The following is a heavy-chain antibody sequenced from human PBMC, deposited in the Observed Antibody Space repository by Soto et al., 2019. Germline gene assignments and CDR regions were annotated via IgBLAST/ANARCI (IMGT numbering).Heavy chain of an antibody. CDR2: IDPSGGAT. J-gene: IGHJ4*02. CDR1: GYTFTSHS. D-gene: IGHD6-19*01. V-gene: IGHV1-46*03. Sequence: QVQLVQSGAEVKKPGASVMVSCRASGYTFTSHSMHWVRQAPGQGLEWMGMIDPSGGATTDAQKFQGRVTITRDTSTTTVYLELSSLRPGDTAVYSCSRGLWQWLFDDWCQGTLVTVSS. CDR3: SRGLWQWLFDD.